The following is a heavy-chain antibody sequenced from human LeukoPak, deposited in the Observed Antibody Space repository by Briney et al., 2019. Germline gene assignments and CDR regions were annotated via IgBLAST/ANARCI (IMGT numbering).Heavy chain of an antibody. D-gene: IGHD3-3*01. V-gene: IGHV3-33*01. CDR3: ARAHDFWSGFDY. CDR2: IWYDGSNK. J-gene: IGHJ4*02. Sequence: FIWYDGSNKYYADSVKGRFTISRDNSKNPLYLQMNSLRAEDTAVYYCARAHDFWSGFDYWGQGTLVTVSS.